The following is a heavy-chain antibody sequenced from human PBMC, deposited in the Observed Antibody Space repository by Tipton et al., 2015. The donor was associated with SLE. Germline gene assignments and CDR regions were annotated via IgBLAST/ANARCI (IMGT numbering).Heavy chain of an antibody. D-gene: IGHD6-19*01. CDR1: GGSISSYY. J-gene: IGHJ3*02. CDR3: ARVNPGAGDAFDI. Sequence: TLSLTCTVSGGSISSYYWSWIRQPPGKGLEWIGYIYTSGSTNYNPSLKSRVTISVDTSKNQFSPKLSSVTAADTAVYYCARVNPGAGDAFDIWGQGTMVTVSS. V-gene: IGHV4-4*08. CDR2: IYTSGST.